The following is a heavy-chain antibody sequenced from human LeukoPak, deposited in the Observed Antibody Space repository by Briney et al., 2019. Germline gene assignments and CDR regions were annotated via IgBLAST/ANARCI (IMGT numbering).Heavy chain of an antibody. CDR1: GYTFTNYT. V-gene: IGHV7-4-1*02. J-gene: IGHJ4*02. CDR3: ARGYDTTGYFSC. D-gene: IGHD3-22*01. Sequence: ASVKVSYKASGYTFTNYTLNWVRQAPGQGLEWMGWIDTNTGNPTYAQGFIRRFVFSSDTSVTTAYLQISSLKAEDTAVYYCARGYDTTGYFSCWGQGTLVAVSS. CDR2: IDTNTGNP.